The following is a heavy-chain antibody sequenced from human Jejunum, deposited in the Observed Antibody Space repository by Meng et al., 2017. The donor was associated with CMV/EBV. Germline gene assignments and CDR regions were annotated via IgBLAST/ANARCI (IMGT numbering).Heavy chain of an antibody. Sequence: SGFRFKNYALSWVRPAPGKGLEWVSTISGGGTTTYYADSVKRRFTISRDNSKNMMFLEMSDLRAEDTAVYYCGKDLTNYYGNSGAIDYWGQGTLVTVSS. D-gene: IGHD3-22*01. CDR3: GKDLTNYYGNSGAIDY. CDR1: GFRFKNYA. V-gene: IGHV3-23*01. J-gene: IGHJ4*02. CDR2: ISGGGTTT.